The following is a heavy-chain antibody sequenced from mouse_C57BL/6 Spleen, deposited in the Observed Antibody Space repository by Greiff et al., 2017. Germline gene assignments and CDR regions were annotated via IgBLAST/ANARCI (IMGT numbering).Heavy chain of an antibody. Sequence: EVQRVESGGGLVKPGGSLKLSCAASGFTFSSYAMSWVRQTPEKRLEWVATISDGGSYTYYPDNVKGRFTISRDNAKNNLYLQMSHLKSEDTAMYYCAREGNSNPWDYWGQGTSVTVSS. CDR1: GFTFSSYA. J-gene: IGHJ4*01. CDR2: ISDGGSYT. D-gene: IGHD2-5*01. CDR3: AREGNSNPWDY. V-gene: IGHV5-4*01.